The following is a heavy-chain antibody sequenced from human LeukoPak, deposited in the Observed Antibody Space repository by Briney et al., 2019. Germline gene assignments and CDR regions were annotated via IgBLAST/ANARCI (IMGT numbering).Heavy chain of an antibody. CDR1: GGSISSYY. CDR3: ARGQGLRTYDY. V-gene: IGHV4-59*12. Sequence: SETLSLTCTVSGGSISSYYWSWIRQPPGKGLEWIGYIYYSGTTNYNPSLKSRVTISVDTSKNQFSLKLSSVTAADTAVYYCARGQGLRTYDYWGQGTLVTVSS. CDR2: IYYSGTT. J-gene: IGHJ4*02. D-gene: IGHD1-14*01.